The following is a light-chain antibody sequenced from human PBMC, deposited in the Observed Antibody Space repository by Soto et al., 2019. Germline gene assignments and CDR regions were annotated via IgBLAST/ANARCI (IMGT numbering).Light chain of an antibody. J-gene: IGLJ1*01. V-gene: IGLV2-14*01. Sequence: QSALTQPASVSASPGQSITISCTGTSSDVGGYNYVSWYQQHPGKAPKLIIYEVNNRPSGVSNRFSGSKSGNTASLTISVLQPEDEADYYCTSYTRRNTDFFGSGTKVTVL. CDR1: SSDVGGYNY. CDR3: TSYTRRNTDF. CDR2: EVN.